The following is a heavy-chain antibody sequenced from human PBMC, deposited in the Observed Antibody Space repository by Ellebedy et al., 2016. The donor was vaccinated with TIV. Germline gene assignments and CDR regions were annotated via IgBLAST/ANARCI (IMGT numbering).Heavy chain of an antibody. D-gene: IGHD7-27*01. V-gene: IGHV4-59*01. CDR2: IYYSGSI. Sequence: SETLSLTCTFSGDAISRYYWSWIRQPPGKGLEWIGYIYYSGSINYNPSVKSRVTISVDTPKNQFSLKMTSVTAADTAVYYCARGTGDTPFDHWGQGTLVTVSS. CDR1: GDAISRYY. CDR3: ARGTGDTPFDH. J-gene: IGHJ4*02.